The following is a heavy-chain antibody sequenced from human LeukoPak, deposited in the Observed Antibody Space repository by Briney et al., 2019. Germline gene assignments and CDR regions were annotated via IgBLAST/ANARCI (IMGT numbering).Heavy chain of an antibody. J-gene: IGHJ6*02. CDR1: GLTFSSYA. V-gene: IGHV3-30-3*01. CDR3: ARDYGDPEDYYGMDV. CDR2: ISYDGSNK. D-gene: IGHD4-17*01. Sequence: GGSLRLSCAASGLTFSSYAMHWVRQAPGKGLEWVAVISYDGSNKYYADSVKGRFTISRDNSKNTLYLQMNSLRAEDTAVYYCARDYGDPEDYYGMDVWGQGTTVTVSS.